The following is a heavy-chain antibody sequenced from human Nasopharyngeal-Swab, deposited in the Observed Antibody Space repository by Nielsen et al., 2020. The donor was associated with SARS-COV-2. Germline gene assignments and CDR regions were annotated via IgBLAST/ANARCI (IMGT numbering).Heavy chain of an antibody. CDR3: ARADWNDPTTFDY. CDR1: GFTFSSYA. D-gene: IGHD1-1*01. J-gene: IGHJ4*02. Sequence: GESLKISCAASGFTFSSYAMHWVRQAPGKGLEWVAVISYGGSNKYYADSVKGRFTISRDNSKNTLYLQMNSLRAEDTAVYYCARADWNDPTTFDYWGQGTLVTVSS. CDR2: ISYGGSNK. V-gene: IGHV3-30-3*01.